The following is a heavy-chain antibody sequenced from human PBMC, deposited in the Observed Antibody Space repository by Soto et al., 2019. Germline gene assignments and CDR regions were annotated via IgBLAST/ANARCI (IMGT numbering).Heavy chain of an antibody. CDR3: AKEGHLGYCSGGSCPRLMYFDY. V-gene: IGHV1-69*13. CDR2: IIPIFGTA. D-gene: IGHD2-15*01. CDR1: GGTFSSYA. J-gene: IGHJ4*02. Sequence: PSVKVSCKASGGTFSSYAISWVRQAPGQGLEWMGGIIPIFGTANYAQKFQGRVTITADESTSTAYMELSSLRAEDTAVYYCAKEGHLGYCSGGSCPRLMYFDYWGQGSLVTVSS.